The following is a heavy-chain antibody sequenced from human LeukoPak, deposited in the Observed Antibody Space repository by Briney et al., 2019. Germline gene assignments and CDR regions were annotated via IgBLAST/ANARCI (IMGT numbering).Heavy chain of an antibody. V-gene: IGHV4-38-2*01. J-gene: IGHJ4*02. CDR3: ARLILGDCCAPHF. Sequence: PSETLSLTCAVSSYSITSGYYWGWIRQTPGKGLDWIATINQSGSTYYNPSLKSRVTISIDTSKNQFSLRLSSVTAADTAVYYCARLILGDCCAPHFWGQGTLVTVSS. D-gene: IGHD2-21*02. CDR1: SYSITSGYY. CDR2: INQSGST.